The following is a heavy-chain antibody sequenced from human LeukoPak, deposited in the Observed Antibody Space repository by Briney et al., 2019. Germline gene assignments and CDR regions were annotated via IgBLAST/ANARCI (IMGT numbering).Heavy chain of an antibody. Sequence: ASVKVSCKASGYTFTSYDINWVRQATGQGLEWMGIINPSGGSTSYAQKSQGRVTMTRDTSTSTVYMELSSLRSEDTAVYYCARVRYSSGWFDYWGQGTLVTVSS. CDR2: INPSGGST. CDR1: GYTFTSYD. J-gene: IGHJ4*02. CDR3: ARVRYSSGWFDY. V-gene: IGHV1-46*01. D-gene: IGHD6-19*01.